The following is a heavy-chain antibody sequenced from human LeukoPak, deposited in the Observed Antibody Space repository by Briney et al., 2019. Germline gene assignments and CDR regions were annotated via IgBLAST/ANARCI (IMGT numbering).Heavy chain of an antibody. CDR2: ISGSGGST. V-gene: IGHV3-23*01. Sequence: GGSLRLSCAASGFTFSSYAMSWVRQAPGKGQEWVSAISGSGGSTYYADSVKGRFTISRDNSKNTLYLQMNSLRAEDTAVYYCAKFSVAFVVLRFLEWLFDYWGQGTLVTVSS. CDR1: GFTFSSYA. J-gene: IGHJ4*02. CDR3: AKFSVAFVVLRFLEWLFDY. D-gene: IGHD3-3*01.